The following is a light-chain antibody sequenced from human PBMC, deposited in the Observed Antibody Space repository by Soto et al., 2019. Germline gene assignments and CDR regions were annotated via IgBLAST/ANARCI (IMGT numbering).Light chain of an antibody. CDR3: CSDTHRSTLG. V-gene: IGLV2-14*01. Sequence: SVLTQPASVSGSPGKSITISCTGTSSDVGGYQYVSWYQQYPGKAPKLVIYEVSNRPSGVSMRFSGYKSGDTAALTISGIQAEEAADYSGCSDTHRSTLGFGGGTQLTVL. CDR1: SSDVGGYQY. J-gene: IGLJ2*01. CDR2: EVS.